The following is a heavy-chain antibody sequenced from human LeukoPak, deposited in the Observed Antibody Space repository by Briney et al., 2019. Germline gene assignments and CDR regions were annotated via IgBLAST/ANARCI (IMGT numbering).Heavy chain of an antibody. J-gene: IGHJ4*02. D-gene: IGHD2-15*01. Sequence: PSQTLSLTCTVSGGSISSGDYYWSWIRQPPGKGLEWIGYIYYSGSTYYNPSLKSRVTISVDTSKNQFSLKLSSVTAAVTAVYYCARVVVAATYYFDYWGQGTLVTVSS. CDR1: GGSISSGDYY. V-gene: IGHV4-30-4*01. CDR2: IYYSGST. CDR3: ARVVVAATYYFDY.